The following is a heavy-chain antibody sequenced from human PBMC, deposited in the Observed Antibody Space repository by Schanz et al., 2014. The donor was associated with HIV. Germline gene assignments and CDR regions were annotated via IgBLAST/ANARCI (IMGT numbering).Heavy chain of an antibody. Sequence: VPLVESGGGVVQPGRSLRLSCAASGFTFSSYAMHWVRQAPGRGPEWGAAISYDGSNKYYAASVKGRFTISRDNSKNTLYLQMNSLRAEDTAVYYCARVANWDYYGMDVWGRGTTVTVSS. CDR3: ARVANWDYYGMDV. CDR2: ISYDGSNK. J-gene: IGHJ6*02. CDR1: GFTFSSYA. D-gene: IGHD3-16*01. V-gene: IGHV3-30-3*01.